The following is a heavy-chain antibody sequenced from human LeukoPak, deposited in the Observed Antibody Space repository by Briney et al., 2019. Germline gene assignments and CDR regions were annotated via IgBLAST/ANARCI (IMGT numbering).Heavy chain of an antibody. D-gene: IGHD5-12*01. CDR1: LDSFSGYY. CDR3: ARTTEGYAGGPGYSYYYYMDV. V-gene: IGHV4-34*01. CDR2: VNHSVST. J-gene: IGHJ6*03. Sequence: PSETPSLTCAVYLDSFSGYYWSWIRHPPGKGLEWIAEVNHSVSTNYNPFVKSRVTISVDTSKSQVSLKLRSVTAADTAVYYCARTTEGYAGGPGYSYYYYMDVWGKGTTVTISS.